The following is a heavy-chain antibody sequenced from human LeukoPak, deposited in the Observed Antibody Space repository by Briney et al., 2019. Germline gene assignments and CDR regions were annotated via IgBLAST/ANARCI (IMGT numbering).Heavy chain of an antibody. CDR1: GYTFTSYY. D-gene: IGHD3-22*01. Sequence: ASVKVSCKASGYTFTSYYMHWVRQAPGQGLEWMGIINPSGGYTTYAQKFQGRVTMARDTSTSTVSMELSSLRSEDTAVYFCARQEDSSGYYYYYWGQGTLVTVSS. V-gene: IGHV1-46*01. CDR3: ARQEDSSGYYYYY. J-gene: IGHJ4*02. CDR2: INPSGGYT.